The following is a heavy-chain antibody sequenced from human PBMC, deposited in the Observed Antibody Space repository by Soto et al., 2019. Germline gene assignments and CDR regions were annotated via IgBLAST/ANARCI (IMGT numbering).Heavy chain of an antibody. CDR3: ATAKDIVVVVAASGDAFDI. CDR2: IYYSGST. J-gene: IGHJ3*02. Sequence: SETLSLTCTVSGGSISSSSYYWGWIRQPPGKGLEGIGSIYYSGSTYYNPSLKSRVTISVDTSKNQFSLKLSSVTAADTAVYYCATAKDIVVVVAASGDAFDIWGQGTMVTVSS. V-gene: IGHV4-39*01. CDR1: GGSISSSSYY. D-gene: IGHD2-15*01.